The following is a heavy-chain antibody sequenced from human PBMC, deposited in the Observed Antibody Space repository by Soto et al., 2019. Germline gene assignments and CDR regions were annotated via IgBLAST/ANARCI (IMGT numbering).Heavy chain of an antibody. CDR1: GFTFSSYG. CDR3: ARDKMDFEGCSGGSCDYYYMDV. D-gene: IGHD2-15*01. CDR2: IWYDGSNK. Sequence: GESLKISCAASGFTFSSYGMHWVRQAPGKGLEWVAVIWYDGSNKYYADSVKGRFTISRDNSKNTLYLQMNSLRAEDTAVYYCARDKMDFEGCSGGSCDYYYMDVWGKGTTVTVSS. J-gene: IGHJ6*03. V-gene: IGHV3-33*01.